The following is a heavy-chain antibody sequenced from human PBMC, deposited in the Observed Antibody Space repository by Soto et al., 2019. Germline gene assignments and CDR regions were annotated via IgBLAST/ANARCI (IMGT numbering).Heavy chain of an antibody. CDR3: ARDRGSYYSCFDY. D-gene: IGHD1-26*01. J-gene: IGHJ4*02. V-gene: IGHV3-30-3*01. CDR2: ISYDGSNK. Sequence: GGSLRLCCAASGFTFSSYAMHWVRQAPGKGLEWVAVISYDGSNKYYADSVKGRFTISRDNSKNTLYLQMNSLRAEDTAVYYCARDRGSYYSCFDYWGQGTLVTVSS. CDR1: GFTFSSYA.